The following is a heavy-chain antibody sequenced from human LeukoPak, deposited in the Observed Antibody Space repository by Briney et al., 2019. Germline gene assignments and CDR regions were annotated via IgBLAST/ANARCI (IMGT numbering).Heavy chain of an antibody. J-gene: IGHJ3*02. V-gene: IGHV3-30*02. CDR3: AKDYGGYETAAFDI. D-gene: IGHD5-12*01. CDR2: IRYDGSNK. CDR1: GFTFSSYG. Sequence: GGSLRLSCAASGFTFSSYGMHWVRQAPGKGLEWVAFIRYDGSNKYYADSVKGRFTISRDNSKNTLYLQMNSLRAEDTAVYYCAKDYGGYETAAFDIWGQGTMVTVSS.